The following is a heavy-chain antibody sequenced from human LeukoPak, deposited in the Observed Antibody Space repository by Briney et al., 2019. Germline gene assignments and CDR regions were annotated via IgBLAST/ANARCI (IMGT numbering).Heavy chain of an antibody. CDR2: INQDGSAK. Sequence: GGSLRLSCAASEFTFDRHWMSWIRQAPGKGLEWVASINQDGSAKNYVDSVKGRFIISRDNAKNSLSLQMNSLRAEDTAMYYCARLLGESTIYDLWGQGTLVTVSS. CDR1: EFTFDRHW. CDR3: ARLLGESTIYDL. J-gene: IGHJ5*02. D-gene: IGHD3-16*01. V-gene: IGHV3-7*01.